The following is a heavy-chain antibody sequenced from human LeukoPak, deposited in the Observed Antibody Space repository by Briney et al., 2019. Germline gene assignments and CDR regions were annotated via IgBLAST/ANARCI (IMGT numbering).Heavy chain of an antibody. D-gene: IGHD1-26*01. V-gene: IGHV3-30-3*01. Sequence: GGSLRLSCAASGFTFSSYAMHWVRQAPGKGLEWVAVISYDGSNKYYADSVKGRFTISRDNSKNTLYLQMNSLRAEDTAVYYCARALLYSGGYYYYDMDVWGQGTTVTVSS. J-gene: IGHJ6*02. CDR2: ISYDGSNK. CDR3: ARALLYSGGYYYYDMDV. CDR1: GFTFSSYA.